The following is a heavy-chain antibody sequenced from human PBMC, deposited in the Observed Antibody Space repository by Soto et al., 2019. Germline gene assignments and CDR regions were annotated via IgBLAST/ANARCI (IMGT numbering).Heavy chain of an antibody. CDR2: ISYDGSNK. J-gene: IGHJ6*02. V-gene: IGHV3-30-3*01. CDR1: GFPFSIYA. Sequence: GGSLRLSCAASGFPFSIYAMHLVRQAPGKGLEWVAFISYDGSNKYYADSVKGRFTISRDNSKNTLYLQMNSLRAEDTAVYYCARAPMEYDYGMDVWGQGTRVTVSS. D-gene: IGHD1-1*01. CDR3: ARAPMEYDYGMDV.